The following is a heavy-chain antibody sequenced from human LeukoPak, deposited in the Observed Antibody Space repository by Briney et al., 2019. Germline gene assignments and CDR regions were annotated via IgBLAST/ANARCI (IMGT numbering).Heavy chain of an antibody. Sequence: SETLSLTCTVSGGSISSYYWSWIRQPPGKGLEWIGYIYYSGSTNYNPSLKSRVTISVDTSKNQFSLKLSSVTAADTAVYYCARDSSGTPGAFDTWGQGTMVTVSS. CDR2: IYYSGST. CDR3: ARDSSGTPGAFDT. V-gene: IGHV4-59*01. CDR1: GGSISSYY. J-gene: IGHJ3*02. D-gene: IGHD6-13*01.